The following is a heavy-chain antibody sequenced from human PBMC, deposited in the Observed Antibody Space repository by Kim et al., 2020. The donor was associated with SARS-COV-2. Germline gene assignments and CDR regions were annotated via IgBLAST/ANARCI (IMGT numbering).Heavy chain of an antibody. Sequence: GGSLRLSCAAPGFIFSNYWMSWVRQAPGKGLEWVANIKHDGSEKNYVDSVKGRFTISRDNTNNSLYLQMNSLRADDTALYYCVRGAWYPDYWGQGTMVTVSS. CDR2: IKHDGSEK. J-gene: IGHJ4*02. D-gene: IGHD6-19*01. CDR1: GFIFSNYW. V-gene: IGHV3-7*01. CDR3: VRGAWYPDY.